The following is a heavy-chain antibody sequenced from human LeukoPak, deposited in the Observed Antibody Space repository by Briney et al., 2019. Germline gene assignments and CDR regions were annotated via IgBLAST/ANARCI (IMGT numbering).Heavy chain of an antibody. D-gene: IGHD1-26*01. Sequence: PSETLSLTCTVSGGSISSSSYYWGWIRQPPGKGLEWIGSIYYSGRTYYNPSLKSRVTISVDTSKNQFSLKLSSVTAADTAVYYCASQWERSRWGQGTLVTVSS. CDR2: IYYSGRT. J-gene: IGHJ4*02. CDR3: ASQWERSR. V-gene: IGHV4-39*01. CDR1: GGSISSSSYY.